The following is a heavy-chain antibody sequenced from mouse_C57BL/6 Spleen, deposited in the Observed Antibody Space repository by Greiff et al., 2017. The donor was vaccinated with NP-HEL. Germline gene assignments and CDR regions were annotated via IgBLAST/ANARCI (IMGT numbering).Heavy chain of an antibody. D-gene: IGHD1-1*01. Sequence: EVKLVESGGDLVKPGGSLKLSCAASGFTFSSYGMSWVRQTPDKRLEWVATISSGGSYTYYPDSVKGRFTISRDNAKNTLYLQMSSLKSEDTAMYYCARRPYYYGSSHFDYWGQGTTLTVSS. J-gene: IGHJ2*01. CDR3: ARRPYYYGSSHFDY. CDR2: ISSGGSYT. CDR1: GFTFSSYG. V-gene: IGHV5-6*02.